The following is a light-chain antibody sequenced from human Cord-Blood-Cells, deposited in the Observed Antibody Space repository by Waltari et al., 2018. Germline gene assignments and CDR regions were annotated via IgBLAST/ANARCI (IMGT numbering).Light chain of an antibody. Sequence: DPVTITYRASQSISSYLNWYQQKPGKAPKPLIYAASSLQSGVPSRFSGSGSGTDFTLTISSLQPEDFATYYCQQSYSTSITFGQGTRLEIK. CDR1: QSISSY. CDR2: AAS. CDR3: QQSYSTSIT. V-gene: IGKV1-39*01. J-gene: IGKJ5*01.